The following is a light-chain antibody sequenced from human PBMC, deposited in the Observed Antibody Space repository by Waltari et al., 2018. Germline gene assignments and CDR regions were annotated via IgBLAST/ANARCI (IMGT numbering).Light chain of an antibody. CDR2: NTY. V-gene: IGKV3D-20*02. Sequence: ERATLSCRASQSVGRSLVWYQQKPGQAPRLVIYNTYTRATGIPDRFSGSGSGTDFSLTISRLEPEDFAVYYCQHNVRLPVTFGQGTKVE. CDR1: QSVGRS. J-gene: IGKJ1*01. CDR3: QHNVRLPVT.